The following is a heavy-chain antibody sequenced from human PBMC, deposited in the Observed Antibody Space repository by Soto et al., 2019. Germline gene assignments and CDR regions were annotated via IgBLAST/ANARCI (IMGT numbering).Heavy chain of an antibody. Sequence: QTLSLTCAISGDSVSSNNAAWHFIRQSPSRGLEWLGRTYYRSKWYNDYAMSVKGRITINPDTSKDHFSLQLNSVTPEDTAVYYCARAHLIASRLMWYLDLWGRGTLVTVSS. J-gene: IGHJ2*01. D-gene: IGHD6-6*01. V-gene: IGHV6-1*01. CDR3: ARAHLIASRLMWYLDL. CDR2: TYYRSKWYN. CDR1: GDSVSSNNAA.